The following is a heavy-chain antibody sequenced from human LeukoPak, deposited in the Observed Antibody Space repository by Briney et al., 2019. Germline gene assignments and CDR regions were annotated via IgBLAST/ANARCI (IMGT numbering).Heavy chain of an antibody. V-gene: IGHV1-2*02. CDR1: GYTFTGYY. CDR2: INPNSGGT. D-gene: IGHD3-22*01. Sequence: ASVKVSCKASGYTFTGYYMHWVRQAPGQGLEWMGWINPNSGGTNYAQKFQGRVTVTRDTSISTAYMELRSLRFDDTAVYYCARDNGYYYDSSGYPSDYWGQGTLVTVSS. CDR3: ARDNGYYYDSSGYPSDY. J-gene: IGHJ4*02.